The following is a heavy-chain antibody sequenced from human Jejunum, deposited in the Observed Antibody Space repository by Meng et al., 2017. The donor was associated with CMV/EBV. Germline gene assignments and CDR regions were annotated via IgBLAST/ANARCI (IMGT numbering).Heavy chain of an antibody. Sequence: SCVASRFAFSHYGRDWVRQAPGKGLECVSAIGYDGGATFYAGSVKGRFTISRDNSKNTLFLQMNSLRAEDTAVYYCAKEQGFAKPFDNWGQGTLVTVSS. J-gene: IGHJ4*02. CDR2: IGYDGGAT. V-gene: IGHV3-23*01. CDR1: RFAFSHYG. CDR3: AKEQGFAKPFDN.